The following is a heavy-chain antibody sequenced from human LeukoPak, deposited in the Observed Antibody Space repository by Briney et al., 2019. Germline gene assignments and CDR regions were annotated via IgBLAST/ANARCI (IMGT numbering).Heavy chain of an antibody. V-gene: IGHV3-21*01. D-gene: IGHD3-9*01. Sequence: GGSLRLSCAASGFPFSRYSMNWLRQAPRKGLEWVTSISSSSSYIYYADSVKGRFTISRDNAKNSLYLQMNRLRAEDTAVYYCARSYYDILTGEPINFDYWGQGTLVTVSS. J-gene: IGHJ4*02. CDR1: GFPFSRYS. CDR3: ARSYYDILTGEPINFDY. CDR2: ISSSSSYI.